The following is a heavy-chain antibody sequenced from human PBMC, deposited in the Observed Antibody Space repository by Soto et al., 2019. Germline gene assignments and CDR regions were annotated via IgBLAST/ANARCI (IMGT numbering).Heavy chain of an antibody. V-gene: IGHV1-69*13. D-gene: IGHD2-8*01. CDR1: GGTFSSYA. Sequence: SVKVSCKASGGTFSSYAISWVRQAPGQGLEWMGGIIPIFGTANYAQKFQGRVTITADESTSTAYMELSSLRSEDTAVYYCARVVIVLMVYARYNWFDPWGQGTLVTVSS. CDR3: ARVVIVLMVYARYNWFDP. CDR2: IIPIFGTA. J-gene: IGHJ5*02.